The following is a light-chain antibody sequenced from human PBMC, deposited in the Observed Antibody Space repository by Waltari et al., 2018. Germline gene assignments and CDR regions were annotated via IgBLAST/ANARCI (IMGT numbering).Light chain of an antibody. J-gene: IGLJ2*01. V-gene: IGLV1-44*01. CDR1: TSNIGNNP. CDR3: EAWDDSLNGPI. CDR2: RNV. Sequence: QSVLTQPPSASGTPGQRVTISCSGSTSNIGNNPVNWYQQLPGAAPTLLIYRNVKRPSGFPDRFSGSKSGTSASLSISRVQSEDEADYYCEAWDDSLNGPIFGGRTTVTVL.